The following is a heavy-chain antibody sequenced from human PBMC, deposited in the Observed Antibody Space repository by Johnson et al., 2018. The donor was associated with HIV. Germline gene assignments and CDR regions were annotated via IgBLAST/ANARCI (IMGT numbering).Heavy chain of an antibody. CDR3: AKELADSSGYYADAFDI. Sequence: QEKLVESGGGVVQPGRSLRLSCAASGFTFSSYGMHWVRQAPGTGLEWVADIWYDGSNKYYADPVKGPFTISRDNSKNTLYLQMNSLRAEDTAVYYCAKELADSSGYYADAFDIWGQGTMVTVSS. J-gene: IGHJ3*02. D-gene: IGHD3-22*01. CDR1: GFTFSSYG. CDR2: IWYDGSNK. V-gene: IGHV3-33*06.